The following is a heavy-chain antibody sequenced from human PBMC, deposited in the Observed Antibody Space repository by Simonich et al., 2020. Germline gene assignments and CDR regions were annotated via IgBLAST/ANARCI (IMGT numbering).Heavy chain of an antibody. Sequence: EVQLVESGGGLVQPGGSLRLSCAASGFTFSSSWMHWVRQAPGKGLGWVERINSDGSSTSNADSVKGRFTISRDNAKNTLYLQMNSLRAEDTAVYYCARNRLDYWGQGTLVTVSS. J-gene: IGHJ4*02. V-gene: IGHV3-74*01. CDR2: INSDGSST. CDR3: ARNRLDY. CDR1: GFTFSSSW.